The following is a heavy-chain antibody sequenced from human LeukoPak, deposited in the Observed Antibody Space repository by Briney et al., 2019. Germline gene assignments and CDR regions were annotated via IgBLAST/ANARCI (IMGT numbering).Heavy chain of an antibody. Sequence: ASVKVSCKASGYTFTSYGISWVRQAPGQGLEWMGWISAYNGNTNYAQKFQGRVTMTRGTSISTAYMELSRLRSDDTAVYYCARGLVVITPIGYWGQGTLVTVSS. D-gene: IGHD3-22*01. J-gene: IGHJ4*02. CDR2: ISAYNGNT. V-gene: IGHV1-18*01. CDR3: ARGLVVITPIGY. CDR1: GYTFTSYG.